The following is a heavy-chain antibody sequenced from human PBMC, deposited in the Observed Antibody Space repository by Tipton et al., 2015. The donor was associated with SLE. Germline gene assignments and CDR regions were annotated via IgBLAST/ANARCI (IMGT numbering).Heavy chain of an antibody. Sequence: YWSWIRQPPGKGLEWMGIIYPGDSDTRYSPSFQGQVTISADKSISTAYLQWSSLKASDTAMYYCARRAMIGAFDIWGQGTMVTVSS. V-gene: IGHV5-51*01. D-gene: IGHD3-22*01. CDR3: ARRAMIGAFDI. CDR1: YW. J-gene: IGHJ3*02. CDR2: IYPGDSDT.